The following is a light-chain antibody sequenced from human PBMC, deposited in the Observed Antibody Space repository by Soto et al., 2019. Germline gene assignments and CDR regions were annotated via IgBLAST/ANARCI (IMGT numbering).Light chain of an antibody. CDR1: QGISSY. Sequence: IQLTQSPSSLSASLGDRVTITCRASQGISSYLAWYQQKPGKAPKLLIYAASTLQSGVPSRLSGSGSGTDFTLTISSMQPEDFATYYCQQYNNWITFGQGTRLEIK. CDR2: AAS. J-gene: IGKJ5*01. V-gene: IGKV1-9*01. CDR3: QQYNNWIT.